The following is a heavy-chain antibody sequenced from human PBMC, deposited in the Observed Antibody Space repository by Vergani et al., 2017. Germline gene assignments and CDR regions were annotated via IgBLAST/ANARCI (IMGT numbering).Heavy chain of an antibody. CDR1: GYSISRGYY. CDR3: ARDRTTRWETRYGMDV. J-gene: IGHJ6*02. CDR2: VFHSGSA. Sequence: QVQLQESGPGLVKPSETLSLTCSVSGYSISRGYYWGWIRQPPGKGLEWIATVFHSGSAYYNPSLRRRVTISVETSKNQFSLKLSSVTAADTAVYYCARDRTTRWETRYGMDVWGQGTTVTVSS. V-gene: IGHV4-38-2*02. D-gene: IGHD2/OR15-2a*01.